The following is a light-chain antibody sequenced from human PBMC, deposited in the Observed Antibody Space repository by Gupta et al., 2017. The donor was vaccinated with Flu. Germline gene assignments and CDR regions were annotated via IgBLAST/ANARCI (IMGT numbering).Light chain of an antibody. CDR3: QQRGSSVWT. CDR1: QSVSSY. Sequence: GERATPSWSARQSVSSYLAWYQQKPGQAPRLLIYGASSRTTGIPDRFSGSGSGTDFTLTISSLEPEDFAMYYCQQRGSSVWTFGQGTKVEIK. J-gene: IGKJ1*01. V-gene: IGKV3-20*01. CDR2: GAS.